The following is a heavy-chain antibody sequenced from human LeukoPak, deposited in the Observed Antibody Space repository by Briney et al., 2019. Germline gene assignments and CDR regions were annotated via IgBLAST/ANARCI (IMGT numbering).Heavy chain of an antibody. CDR2: ISGSGGST. CDR3: ARWTTTYLDY. V-gene: IGHV3-23*01. J-gene: IGHJ4*02. D-gene: IGHD4-11*01. CDR1: GFTFSSYA. Sequence: GGSLRLSCAASGFTFSSYAMSWVRQAPGKGLEWVSAISGSGGSTNYARKFQGRVTMTRDTSTSTVYMELSSLRSEDSAVYYCARWTTTYLDYWGQGTLVTVSS.